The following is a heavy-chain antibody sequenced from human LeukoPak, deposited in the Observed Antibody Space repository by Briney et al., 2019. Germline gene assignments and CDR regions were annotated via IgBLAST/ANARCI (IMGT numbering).Heavy chain of an antibody. CDR1: GYTFTNYG. CDR2: ISGYNGNT. V-gene: IGHV1-18*03. J-gene: IGHJ4*02. D-gene: IGHD1-26*01. Sequence: ASVKVSCKASGYTFTNYGLSWVRQAPGQGLEWMGWISGYNGNTKYVQKLQGRVTMTRDTSTTTAYMELWSLRSEDMAVYYCARSLMVGGNQLDYWGQGTLVTVSS. CDR3: ARSLMVGGNQLDY.